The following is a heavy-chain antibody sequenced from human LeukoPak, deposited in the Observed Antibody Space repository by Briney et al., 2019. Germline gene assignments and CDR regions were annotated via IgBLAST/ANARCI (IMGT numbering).Heavy chain of an antibody. CDR2: ISHSEHST. D-gene: IGHD3-3*01. CDR1: GLPFSTYA. J-gene: IGHJ6*03. V-gene: IGHV3-23*01. Sequence: LTLSCSASGLPFSTYAMLWLRQARGRSLEDFASISHSEHSTYYTDSVKGRFTISRDNSKNTLYLQMNSLRAEDTAVYFCAKTREYDFWSTIGSVGGYNMDVWGKGTTVTVSS. CDR3: AKTREYDFWSTIGSVGGYNMDV.